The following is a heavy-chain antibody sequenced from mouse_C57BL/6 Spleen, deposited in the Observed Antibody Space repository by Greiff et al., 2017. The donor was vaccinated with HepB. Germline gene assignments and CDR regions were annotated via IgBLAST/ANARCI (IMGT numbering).Heavy chain of an antibody. CDR3: ARPGFITTVVGAMDY. V-gene: IGHV5-17*01. CDR1: GFTFSDYG. Sequence: EVKLVESGGGLVKPGGSLKLSCAASGFTFSDYGMHWVRQAPEKGLEWVAYISSGSSTIYYADTVKGRFTISRDNAKNTLFLQMTSLRSEDTAMYYCARPGFITTVVGAMDYWGQGTSVTVSS. J-gene: IGHJ4*01. CDR2: ISSGSSTI. D-gene: IGHD1-1*01.